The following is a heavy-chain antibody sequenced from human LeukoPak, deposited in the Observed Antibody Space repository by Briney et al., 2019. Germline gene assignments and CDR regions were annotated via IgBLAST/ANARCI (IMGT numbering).Heavy chain of an antibody. Sequence: SQTLPLTCTVSGDSISSYYWSWVRQPAGKGLEWIGRIHPSGSTNYNPSLKSRVTLSVDTSKNQFSLKLSSVTAADTAVYYCAGGPPPDFDYWGRGTLVTVSS. CDR2: IHPSGST. CDR1: GDSISSYY. V-gene: IGHV4-4*07. CDR3: AGGPPPDFDY. J-gene: IGHJ4*02.